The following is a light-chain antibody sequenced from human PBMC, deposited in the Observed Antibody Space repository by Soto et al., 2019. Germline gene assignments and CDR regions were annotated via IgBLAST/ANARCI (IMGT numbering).Light chain of an antibody. CDR3: SSYTSSTAYV. CDR1: SSDVGGYNY. V-gene: IGLV2-14*01. J-gene: IGLJ1*01. CDR2: EVS. Sequence: SPGQSITISCTGTSSDVGGYNYVSWYQLHPGKAPKLMVYEVSNRPSGVSNRFSGSKSGNTASLTISGLQAEDEADYYCSSYTSSTAYVFGTGTKVTVL.